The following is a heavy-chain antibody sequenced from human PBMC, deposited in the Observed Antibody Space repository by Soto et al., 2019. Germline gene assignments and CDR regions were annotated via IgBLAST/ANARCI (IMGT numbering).Heavy chain of an antibody. CDR1: GYTFTKYG. CDR2: IGVYNGKT. CDR3: SGARYCTSPSCYNHYYYGMDI. D-gene: IGHD2-2*02. Sequence: QEQLVQSGGEVKKPGASVRVSCKASGYTFTKYGITWVRQAPGQGLEWMGWIGVYNGKTNYARKPQGRVSMTGDTSASTAYLELGSVKPEDTAVYYCSGARYCTSPSCYNHYYYGMDIWCQGTTVCVSS. V-gene: IGHV1-18*04. J-gene: IGHJ6*02.